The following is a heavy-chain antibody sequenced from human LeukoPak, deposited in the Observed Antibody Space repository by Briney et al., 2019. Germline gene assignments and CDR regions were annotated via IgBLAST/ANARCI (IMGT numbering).Heavy chain of an antibody. Sequence: SETLSLTCTVSGGSISSSSYYWGWIRQPPGKGLEWIGSIYHSGSTYYNPSLKSRVTISVDTSKNQFSLKLSSVTAADTAVYYCARGLHSSSPPDLWGRGTLVTVSS. V-gene: IGHV4-39*07. CDR2: IYHSGST. CDR1: GGSISSSSYY. D-gene: IGHD6-13*01. J-gene: IGHJ2*01. CDR3: ARGLHSSSPPDL.